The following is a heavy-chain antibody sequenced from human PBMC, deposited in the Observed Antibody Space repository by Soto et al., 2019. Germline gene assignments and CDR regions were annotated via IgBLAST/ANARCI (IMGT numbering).Heavy chain of an antibody. CDR3: AKLYWNPRYFDY. J-gene: IGHJ4*02. CDR1: GFTFSSVS. Sequence: XVSLTLSCAASGFTFSSVSMAWVRQAPGKGLEWVSSITDSGGSTDYADSVKGRFTISRDNSRNTLYLQMNSLRADDTAVYYCAKLYWNPRYFDYWGQGTRVTVSS. D-gene: IGHD1-1*01. CDR2: ITDSGGST. V-gene: IGHV3-23*01.